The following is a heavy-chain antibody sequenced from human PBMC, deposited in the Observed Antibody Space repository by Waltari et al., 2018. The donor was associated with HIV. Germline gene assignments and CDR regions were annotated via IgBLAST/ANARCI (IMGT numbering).Heavy chain of an antibody. Sequence: QLQVQESGPGLVKPSETLSLTCTVSGGSISSRDYYWGWIRQPPGKGLEWIGIIFYSGNTSPNPSLKSRVTISVDTSKSQFSLNLSSVTAADTAVYYCARQWLALYFDYWGQGTLVTVSS. V-gene: IGHV4-39*07. CDR3: ARQWLALYFDY. CDR1: GGSISSRDYY. J-gene: IGHJ4*02. D-gene: IGHD6-19*01. CDR2: IFYSGNT.